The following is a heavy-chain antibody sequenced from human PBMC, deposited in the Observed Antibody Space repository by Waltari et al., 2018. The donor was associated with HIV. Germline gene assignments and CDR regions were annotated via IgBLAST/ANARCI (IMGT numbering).Heavy chain of an antibody. CDR1: GGSISSSSYY. J-gene: IGHJ4*02. D-gene: IGHD3-10*01. Sequence: QLQLQESGPGLVKPSETLSLTCTVSGGSISSSSYYWGWIRQPPGKGLEWIGSIYYSGITYSNPSLKSRVTISVDTSKNQFSLKLSSVTAADTAVYYCARAGPMVRGVFFDYWGQGTLVTVSS. CDR2: IYYSGIT. V-gene: IGHV4-39*01. CDR3: ARAGPMVRGVFFDY.